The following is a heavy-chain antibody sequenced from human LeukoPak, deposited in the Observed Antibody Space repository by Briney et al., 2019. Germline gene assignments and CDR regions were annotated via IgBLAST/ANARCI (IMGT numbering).Heavy chain of an antibody. V-gene: IGHV3-30*01. CDR2: ISYDGSNK. Sequence: GRSLRLTCAASGFTFSSYAMHWVRQAPGKGLEWVAVISYDGSNKYYADSVKGRFTISRDNSKNTLYLQMNSLRAEDTAVYYCARAPSSEYCSGGSCYSDVQAFDYWGQGTLVTVSS. D-gene: IGHD2-15*01. CDR3: ARAPSSEYCSGGSCYSDVQAFDY. CDR1: GFTFSSYA. J-gene: IGHJ4*02.